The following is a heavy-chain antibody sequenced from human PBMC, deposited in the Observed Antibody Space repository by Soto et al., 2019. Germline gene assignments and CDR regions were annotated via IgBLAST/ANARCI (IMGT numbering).Heavy chain of an antibody. Sequence: PSETLSLTCTVSCGSISSYYWSWIRQPPGKGLEWIGYIYYSGSTNYNPSLKSRVTISVDTSKNQFSLKLSSVTAADTAVYYCARAPPGHDYGDYNWFDPWGQGTLVTVSS. CDR3: ARAPPGHDYGDYNWFDP. J-gene: IGHJ5*02. CDR1: CGSISSYY. V-gene: IGHV4-59*01. D-gene: IGHD4-17*01. CDR2: IYYSGST.